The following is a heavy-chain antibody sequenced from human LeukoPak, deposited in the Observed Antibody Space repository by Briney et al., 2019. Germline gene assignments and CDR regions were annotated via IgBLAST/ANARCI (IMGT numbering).Heavy chain of an antibody. Sequence: GGSLRLSCAAPGFTFSSYEMNWVRQAPGKGLEWVSFITSSGNTMYYADSVKGRFTISRDNAKNSLYLQMNSLRADDTAVYYCARLRSTYWFDPWGQGTLVTVSS. CDR3: ARLRSTYWFDP. CDR1: GFTFSSYE. J-gene: IGHJ5*02. V-gene: IGHV3-48*03. D-gene: IGHD1-1*01. CDR2: ITSSGNTM.